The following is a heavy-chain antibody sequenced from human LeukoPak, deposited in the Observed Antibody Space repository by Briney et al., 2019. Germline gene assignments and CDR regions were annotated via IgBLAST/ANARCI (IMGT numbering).Heavy chain of an antibody. D-gene: IGHD1-26*01. Sequence: GGSLRLSCAASGFTFSSYAMSWVRQAPGKGLEWVSAISGSGGSTYYADSVKGRFTISRDNSKNTLYLQMNSLRAEDTAVCYCAKGVGATKFNWFDPWGQGTLSPSPQ. V-gene: IGHV3-23*01. J-gene: IGHJ5*02. CDR1: GFTFSSYA. CDR2: ISGSGGST. CDR3: AKGVGATKFNWFDP.